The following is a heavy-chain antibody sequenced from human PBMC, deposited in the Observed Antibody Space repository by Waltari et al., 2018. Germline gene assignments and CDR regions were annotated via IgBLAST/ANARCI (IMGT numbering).Heavy chain of an antibody. V-gene: IGHV3-23*01. CDR2: IGVSGGGT. Sequence: EVQLLESGGGLVQPGGSLRLSCATSGFTFTKYAMIWVRQVPGEGLELVAVIGVSGGGTYYADSVKGRFTISRDNSRNTMSLQMNSLTADDTAVYYCGKDQEGDPSCEVTWGQGTLVTVSS. CDR3: GKDQEGDPSCEVT. J-gene: IGHJ4*02. D-gene: IGHD2-21*02. CDR1: GFTFTKYA.